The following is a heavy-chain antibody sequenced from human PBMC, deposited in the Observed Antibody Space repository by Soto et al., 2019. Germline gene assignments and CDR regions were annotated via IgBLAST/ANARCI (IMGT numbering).Heavy chain of an antibody. D-gene: IGHD3-10*01. CDR3: TRAAWFPYLSFY. Sequence: GGSLRLSCAASGFTFSGFELHWVRQAPGKGLEWISYISSSGSTAYYASSVEGRFTISRDNANNSVYLQMDSLRAEDTALYYCTRAAWFPYLSFYWGQGALVTVSS. J-gene: IGHJ4*02. V-gene: IGHV3-48*03. CDR1: GFTFSGFE. CDR2: ISSSGSTA.